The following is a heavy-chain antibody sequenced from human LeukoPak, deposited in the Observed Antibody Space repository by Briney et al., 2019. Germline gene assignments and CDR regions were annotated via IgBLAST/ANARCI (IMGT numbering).Heavy chain of an antibody. J-gene: IGHJ4*02. CDR1: GCSISSGGYY. D-gene: IGHD3-22*01. V-gene: IGHV4-31*03. Sequence: SETLSLTCTVSGCSISSGGYYWSWSRHPPGQALYGFGSIYYSGSTYYNPSLKSRVTISVDTSKNQFSLKLSSVTAADTAVYYCARTPARITMIVVVHPYFDYWGQGTLVTVSS. CDR3: ARTPARITMIVVVHPYFDY. CDR2: IYYSGST.